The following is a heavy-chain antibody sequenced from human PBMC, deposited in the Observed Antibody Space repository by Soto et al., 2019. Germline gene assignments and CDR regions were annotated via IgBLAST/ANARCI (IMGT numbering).Heavy chain of an antibody. CDR2: IRPDGNEQ. CDR1: GFTFSNYW. CDR3: GTSRGYSYEF. D-gene: IGHD5-18*01. V-gene: IGHV3-7*05. J-gene: IGHJ4*02. Sequence: VQLVESGGDLVQPGGSLRLSCAASGFTFSNYWMSWVRQAPGKGLEWVANIRPDGNEQHYVDSVKGRFIFSRDNAKSSLSLQMNNLIAADTAVYYCGTSRGYSYEFWGQGTLVTVSS.